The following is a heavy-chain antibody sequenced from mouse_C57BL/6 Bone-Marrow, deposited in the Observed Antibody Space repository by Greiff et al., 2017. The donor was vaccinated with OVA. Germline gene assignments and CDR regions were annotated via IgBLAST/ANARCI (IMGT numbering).Heavy chain of an antibody. J-gene: IGHJ2*01. CDR2: INPNNGGT. Sequence: VQLQQSGPELVKPGASVKISCKASGYTFTDYYMNWVKQSHGKSLEWIGDINPNNGGTSYNQTFKGKATLTVDKSSSTAYMELRSLTSEDSAVYYCARYYYGSSPYVDYWGQGTTLTVSS. CDR1: GYTFTDYY. D-gene: IGHD1-1*01. V-gene: IGHV1-26*01. CDR3: ARYYYGSSPYVDY.